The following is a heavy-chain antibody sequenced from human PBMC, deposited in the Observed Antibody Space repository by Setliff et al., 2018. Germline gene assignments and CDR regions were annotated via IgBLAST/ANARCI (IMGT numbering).Heavy chain of an antibody. CDR2: IIPIFGTA. CDR3: ARGRDFWSGYLVY. V-gene: IGHV1-69*13. Sequence: ASVKVSCKASGYTFTGYYMHWVRQAPGQGLEWMGGIIPIFGTANYAQKFQGRVTITADESTSTAYMELSRLRSDDTAVYYCARGRDFWSGYLVYWGQGTLVTVS. J-gene: IGHJ4*02. D-gene: IGHD3-3*01. CDR1: GYTFTGYY.